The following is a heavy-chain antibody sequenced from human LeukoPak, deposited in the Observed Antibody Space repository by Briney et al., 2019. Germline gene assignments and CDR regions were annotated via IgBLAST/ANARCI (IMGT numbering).Heavy chain of an antibody. V-gene: IGHV1-24*01. D-gene: IGHD6-6*01. CDR3: ARARVAARTFDY. J-gene: IGHJ4*02. CDR2: FDPEDGET. CDR1: GHTLTELS. Sequence: ASVKVSCKVSGHTLTELSMHWVRQAPGKGPEWMGGFDPEDGETIYAQKFQGRVTMTEDTSTDTAYMELSRLRSDDTAVYYCARARVAARTFDYWGQGTLVTVSS.